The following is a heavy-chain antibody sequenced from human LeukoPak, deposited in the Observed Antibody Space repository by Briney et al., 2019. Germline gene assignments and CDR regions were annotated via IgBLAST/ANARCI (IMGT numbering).Heavy chain of an antibody. Sequence: SETLSRTFTVSGGSISSSSYYWGWIRQPPGKGLEWIGSIYYSGSIYYNPSLKSRDTISVDTPKNQFTLKLSSVTAADTAVYYCARRVDSSSLGDWFDPWGQGTLVTVSS. CDR2: IYYSGSI. V-gene: IGHV4-39*01. J-gene: IGHJ5*02. CDR3: ARRVDSSSLGDWFDP. CDR1: GGSISSSSYY. D-gene: IGHD6-6*01.